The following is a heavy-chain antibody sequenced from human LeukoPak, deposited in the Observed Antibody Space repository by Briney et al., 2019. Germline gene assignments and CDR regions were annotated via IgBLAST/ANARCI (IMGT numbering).Heavy chain of an antibody. CDR3: ATERRQIDY. Sequence: SCKASGYTFTSYGMHWVRQAPGKGLEWVAFIRYDGSNKYYADSVKGRFTISRDNSKNTLYLQMNSLRAEDTAVYYCATERRQIDYWGQGTLVTVSS. V-gene: IGHV3-30*02. D-gene: IGHD1-1*01. J-gene: IGHJ4*02. CDR1: GYTFTSYG. CDR2: IRYDGSNK.